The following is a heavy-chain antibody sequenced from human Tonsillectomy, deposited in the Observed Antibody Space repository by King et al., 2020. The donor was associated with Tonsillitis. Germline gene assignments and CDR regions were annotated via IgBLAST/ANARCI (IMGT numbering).Heavy chain of an antibody. CDR2: LRSKADNYAT. CDR3: ATSYTSGWTEFFDF. J-gene: IGHJ4*02. V-gene: IGHV3-73*02. Sequence: EVQLVESGGGLVQPGGSLRLSCEASGFRFSDSTMHWVRQASGKGLEWISRLRSKADNYATAYAASAISRFSISSDDAHQTAFLQMDRLKTEDTAVYYCATSYTSGWTEFFDFWGQGILVTVSS. CDR1: GFRFSDST. D-gene: IGHD6-19*01.